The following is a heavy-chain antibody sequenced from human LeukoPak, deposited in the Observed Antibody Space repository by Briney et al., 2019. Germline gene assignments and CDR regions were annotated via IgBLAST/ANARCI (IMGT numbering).Heavy chain of an antibody. CDR1: GGSISSYY. Sequence: SETLSLTCTVSGGSISSYYWSWIRQPPGKGLEWIGYIYYSGSTNYNPSLKSRVTISVDTSKNQFSLKLSSVTAAGTAVYYCARGPNSSSWYGCYYYGMDVWGQGTTVTVSS. V-gene: IGHV4-59*01. J-gene: IGHJ6*02. D-gene: IGHD6-13*01. CDR3: ARGPNSSSWYGCYYYGMDV. CDR2: IYYSGST.